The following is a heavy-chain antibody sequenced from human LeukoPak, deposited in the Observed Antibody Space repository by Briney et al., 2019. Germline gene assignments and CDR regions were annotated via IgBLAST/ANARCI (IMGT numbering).Heavy chain of an antibody. CDR3: ARGKLELTILDY. CDR2: IWPSGST. V-gene: IGHV4-30-2*06. Sequence: PSQTLSLTCSVSGGSISSGPYFWSWIRQSPGQGLEWIGYIWPSGSTNYNPSLKSRVTISVDTSKNQFSLKLNSVTAADTAVYYCARGKLELTILDYWGQGTLVTVSS. D-gene: IGHD1-7*01. J-gene: IGHJ4*02. CDR1: GGSISSGPYF.